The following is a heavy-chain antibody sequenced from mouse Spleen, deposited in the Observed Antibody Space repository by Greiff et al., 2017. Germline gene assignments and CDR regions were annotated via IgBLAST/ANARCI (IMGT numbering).Heavy chain of an antibody. Sequence: EVQLVESGGGLVKPGGSLKLSCAASGFTFSSYAMSWVRQTPEKRLEWVAAINSNGGSTYYPDTVKDRFTISRDNAKNTLYLQMSSLRSEDTALYYCARHYRYDDAMDYWGQGTSVTVSS. V-gene: IGHV5-6-2*01. CDR3: ARHYRYDDAMDY. CDR2: INSNGGST. CDR1: GFTFSSYA. D-gene: IGHD2-14*01. J-gene: IGHJ4*01.